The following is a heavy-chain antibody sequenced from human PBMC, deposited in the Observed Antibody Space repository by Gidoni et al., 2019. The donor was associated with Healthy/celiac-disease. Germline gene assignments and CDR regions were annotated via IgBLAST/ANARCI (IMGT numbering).Heavy chain of an antibody. CDR2: MNPNSGNT. J-gene: IGHJ6*02. CDR1: GYAFTSYD. D-gene: IGHD6-13*01. Sequence: QVQLEQPGAEVKNAGASAKVSCKAPGYAFTSYDINWLRQATGQGREWRGWMNPNSGNTVYAQKFKGRVTMIGNSSISTVYLELSSVSSADTAVYYCARDSSPGRTGLDVWGQGTTVTVSS. V-gene: IGHV1-8*01. CDR3: ARDSSPGRTGLDV.